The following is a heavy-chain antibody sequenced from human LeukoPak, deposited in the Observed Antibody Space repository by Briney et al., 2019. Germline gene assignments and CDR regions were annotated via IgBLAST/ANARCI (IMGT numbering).Heavy chain of an antibody. J-gene: IGHJ6*02. CDR1: GFTFTNAW. CDR2: IFSGGTT. V-gene: IGHV3-53*01. CDR3: AREGNYYHMDV. Sequence: GGSLRLSCAASGFTFTNAWMSWVRQAPGKGLEWVSVIFSGGTTYYADSVKGRFTISRDNSKNTLYLQMNSLRAEDTAVYYCAREGNYYHMDVWGQGTTVTVSS.